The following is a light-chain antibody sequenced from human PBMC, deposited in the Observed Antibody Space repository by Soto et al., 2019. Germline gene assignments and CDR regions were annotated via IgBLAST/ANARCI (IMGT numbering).Light chain of an antibody. J-gene: IGKJ1*01. Sequence: EIVLTQSPGTLSLSPGERATLSCRASQSVSSSYLTWYQQRPGQAPRLLIYATSSRATGIPDRFSGSGSGTDFTLTISRLAPEDFAVYYCQQYGCSSWTFGQGTKVEIK. CDR3: QQYGCSSWT. V-gene: IGKV3-20*01. CDR2: ATS. CDR1: QSVSSSY.